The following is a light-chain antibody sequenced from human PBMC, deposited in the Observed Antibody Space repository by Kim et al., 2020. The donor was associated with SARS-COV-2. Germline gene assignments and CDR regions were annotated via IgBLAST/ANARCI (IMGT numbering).Light chain of an antibody. V-gene: IGKV1-5*03. CDR1: EGIGTW. Sequence: IQMTQSPSTLSASVGDRVTITCRASEGIGTWLAWYQQKPGRAPRLLIYLASTLENGVPSRFSGTGSGTEFSLSITSLQPDDFTTYYCQHYCRSPYIFGKGKKRE. CDR2: LAS. J-gene: IGKJ2*01. CDR3: QHYCRSPYI.